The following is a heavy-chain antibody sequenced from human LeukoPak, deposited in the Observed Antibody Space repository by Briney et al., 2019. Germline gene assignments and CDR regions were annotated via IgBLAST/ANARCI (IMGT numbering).Heavy chain of an antibody. Sequence: SETLSLTCAVYDGSFSGYYWSWIRQPPGKGLEWIGEINHSGSTNYNPSLKSRVTISVDTSKNQFSLKLSSVTAADTAVYYCARVYFDWLLRRGHFDYWGQGTLVTVSS. CDR3: ARVYFDWLLRRGHFDY. CDR2: INHSGST. D-gene: IGHD3-9*01. J-gene: IGHJ4*02. CDR1: DGSFSGYY. V-gene: IGHV4-34*01.